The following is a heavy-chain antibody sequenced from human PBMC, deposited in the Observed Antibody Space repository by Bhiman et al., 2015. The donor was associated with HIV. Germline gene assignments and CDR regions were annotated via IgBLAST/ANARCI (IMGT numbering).Heavy chain of an antibody. V-gene: IGHV3-21*01. CDR1: GFTFSSYA. CDR2: ISSSSSYI. D-gene: IGHD6-13*01. Sequence: VQLVESGGGVVQPGRSLRVSCAVSGFTFSSYAMHWVRQAPGKGLEWVSSISSSSSYIYYADSVKGRFTISRDNAKNSLYLQVNSLRAEDTAVYYCAREFTGYSSSNFDYWGQGTLVTVSS. J-gene: IGHJ4*02. CDR3: AREFTGYSSSNFDY.